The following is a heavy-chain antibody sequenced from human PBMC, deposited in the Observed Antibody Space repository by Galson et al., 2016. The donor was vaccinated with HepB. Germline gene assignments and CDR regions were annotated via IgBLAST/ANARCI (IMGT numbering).Heavy chain of an antibody. Sequence: SVTVSCKASGYTFTSYYMHWVRQAPGQGLEWMGVIHPSDGSTIYAQKFQGRVIMTRDPSTTTVYMELNSLKSEDTAVYYCGRDADYDFWSGSYTLIDYWGHGTQVTVSS. CDR1: GYTFTSYY. V-gene: IGHV1-46*03. D-gene: IGHD3-3*01. J-gene: IGHJ4*01. CDR2: IHPSDGST. CDR3: GRDADYDFWSGSYTLIDY.